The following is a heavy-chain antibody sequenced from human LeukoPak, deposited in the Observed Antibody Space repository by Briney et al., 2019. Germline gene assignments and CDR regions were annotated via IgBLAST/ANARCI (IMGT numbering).Heavy chain of an antibody. CDR2: FDPEDGET. J-gene: IGHJ4*02. CDR3: ATDPSVLILRYFDWLNY. D-gene: IGHD3-9*01. V-gene: IGHV1-24*01. Sequence: ASVKVSCKVSGYTLTELSMHWVRQAPGKGLEWMGGFDPEDGETIYAQKFQGRVTMTEDTSTDTAYMELSSLRSEGTAVYYCATDPSVLILRYFDWLNYWGKGTLVTVSS. CDR1: GYTLTELS.